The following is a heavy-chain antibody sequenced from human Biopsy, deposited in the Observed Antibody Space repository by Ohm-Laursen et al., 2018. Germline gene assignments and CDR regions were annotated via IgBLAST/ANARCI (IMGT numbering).Heavy chain of an antibody. Sequence: TLSLTCTVSGGSVSSGGFYWSWVRQHPGKGLEWIGYIYYSGTTYYNPSLKSLVTISVDTSKNQFSLKLNSVTAADTAVYYCARRPYGGTRYWYFDLWGRGTLVTVS. D-gene: IGHD4-23*01. CDR2: IYYSGTT. CDR1: GGSVSSGGFY. J-gene: IGHJ2*01. V-gene: IGHV4-31*01. CDR3: ARRPYGGTRYWYFDL.